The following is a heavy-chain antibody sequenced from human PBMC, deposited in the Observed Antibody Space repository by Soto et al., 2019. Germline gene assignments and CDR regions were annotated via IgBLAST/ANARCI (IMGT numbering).Heavy chain of an antibody. J-gene: IGHJ4*02. CDR3: ARDRIYSSSWHDY. CDR2: ISYDGSNK. CDR1: GFTFSSYA. Sequence: QVQLVESGGGVVQPGRSLRLSCAASGFTFSSYARPWVRQAQGKGLEWVAVISYDGSNKYYADSVKGRFTISRDNSKNTLYLQMNSLRAEDTAVYYCARDRIYSSSWHDYWGQGTLVTVSS. D-gene: IGHD6-13*01. V-gene: IGHV3-30-3*01.